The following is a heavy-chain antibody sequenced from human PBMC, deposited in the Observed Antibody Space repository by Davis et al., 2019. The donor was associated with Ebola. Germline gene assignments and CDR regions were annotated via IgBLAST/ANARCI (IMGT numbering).Heavy chain of an antibody. Sequence: MPGGSLRLSCAVYGGSFSGYYWSWIRQPPGKGLEWIGEINHSGSTNYNPSLKSRVTISVDTSRNQFSLKLSSVTAADTAVYYCASIWSGYYGMDVWGQGTTVTVSS. V-gene: IGHV4-34*01. J-gene: IGHJ6*02. D-gene: IGHD3-3*01. CDR1: GGSFSGYY. CDR2: INHSGST. CDR3: ASIWSGYYGMDV.